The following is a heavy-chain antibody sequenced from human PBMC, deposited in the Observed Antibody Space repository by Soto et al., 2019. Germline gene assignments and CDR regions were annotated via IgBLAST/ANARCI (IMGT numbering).Heavy chain of an antibody. J-gene: IGHJ4*02. D-gene: IGHD2-15*01. CDR1: GGSFTTYY. Sequence: QVQLHQWGAGLLKPSETLSLTCAVYGGSFTTYYWRWIRQSPGKGLEWIGEINHSGFTNYNPSLESRVTTSVDTSKNQFYLKLRSVTAADTAIYYCARRYCSDSYCSYFDYWGRGTLVSVSS. CDR2: INHSGFT. CDR3: ARRYCSDSYCSYFDY. V-gene: IGHV4-34*01.